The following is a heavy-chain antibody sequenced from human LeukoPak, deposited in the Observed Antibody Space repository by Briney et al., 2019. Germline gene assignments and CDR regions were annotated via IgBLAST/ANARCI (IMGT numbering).Heavy chain of an antibody. D-gene: IGHD3-10*01. CDR1: GGSISSYY. Sequence: SETLSLTCTVSGGSISSYYWSWIRQPPGKGLEWIGYMYYSGSTNYNPSLKSRVTISVDTSKNQFSLKLSSVTAADTAVYYCARGLPVWFGEAYYAFDIWGQGTMVTVSS. J-gene: IGHJ3*02. CDR3: ARGLPVWFGEAYYAFDI. V-gene: IGHV4-59*12. CDR2: MYYSGST.